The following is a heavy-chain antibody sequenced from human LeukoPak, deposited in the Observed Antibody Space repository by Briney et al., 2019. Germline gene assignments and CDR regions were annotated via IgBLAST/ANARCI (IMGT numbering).Heavy chain of an antibody. CDR1: GFSFRDYW. Sequence: PGGSLRLSCVASGFSFRDYWIHWVRQVPGEGLVWVARINIEGTIISYADSVKGRFTISKDDAKNTLYLQMNSLRVEDTAIYYCVRALGDAWGQGTLVTVSS. D-gene: IGHD7-27*01. J-gene: IGHJ5*02. CDR3: VRALGDA. CDR2: INIEGTII. V-gene: IGHV3-74*01.